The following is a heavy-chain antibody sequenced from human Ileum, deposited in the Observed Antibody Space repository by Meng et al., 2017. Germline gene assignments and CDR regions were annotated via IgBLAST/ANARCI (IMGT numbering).Heavy chain of an antibody. CDR3: ATSNDRDVYYLGY. J-gene: IGHJ4*02. CDR1: GTW. V-gene: IGHV4-4*02. CDR2: IFQSGRT. Sequence: QVQLQARGRRIVKPSGTLSLTCAVSGTWWSWVRQPPGKGLEWIGEIFQSGRTNYNPSLKSRVTISIDKSKSQISLQLSAVTAADTAVYSCATSNDRDVYYLGYWGQGTLVTVSS. D-gene: IGHD3-22*01.